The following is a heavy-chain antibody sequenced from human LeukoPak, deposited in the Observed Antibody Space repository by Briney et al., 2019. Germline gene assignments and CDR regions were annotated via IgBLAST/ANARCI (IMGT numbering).Heavy chain of an antibody. CDR1: GFAFSSYS. CDR3: ARGGSSWYRGENWFDP. D-gene: IGHD6-13*01. J-gene: IGHJ5*02. Sequence: GGSLRLSCAASGFAFSSYSMNWVRQAPGKGLEWLSYISSSSSTIYYADSVKGRFTISRDNAENSLYLQMNSLRDEDTAVYYCARGGSSWYRGENWFDPWGQGTLVTVSS. V-gene: IGHV3-48*02. CDR2: ISSSSSTI.